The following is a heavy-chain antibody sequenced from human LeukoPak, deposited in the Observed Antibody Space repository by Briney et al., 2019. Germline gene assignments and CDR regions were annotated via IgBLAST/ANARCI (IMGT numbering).Heavy chain of an antibody. Sequence: GGSLRLSCAASGFTFSSHSMNWVRQAPGKGLEWVSYISSSGSTIYYADSVKGRFTISRDSSRNTLFLHMNTLRAEDTAIYYCAKDRTVGASYWYFDLWGRGTLVTVSS. CDR1: GFTFSSHS. CDR3: AKDRTVGASYWYFDL. V-gene: IGHV3-48*01. D-gene: IGHD1-26*01. CDR2: ISSSGSTI. J-gene: IGHJ2*01.